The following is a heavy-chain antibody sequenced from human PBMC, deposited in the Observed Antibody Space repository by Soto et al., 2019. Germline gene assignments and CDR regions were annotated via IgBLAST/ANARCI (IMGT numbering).Heavy chain of an antibody. V-gene: IGHV3-53*01. J-gene: IGHJ4*02. CDR2: IYSGGST. CDR1: GFSVSSNY. D-gene: IGHD3-22*01. Sequence: GSLTLACAAYGFSVSSNYMSWVRQAPGKGLEWVSFIYSGGSTYYADSVKGRFTISRDNSKNTLYLQMNSLRAEDTAVYYCAKHLTYSSDSRARLGFHXWGQGTLVTVSX. CDR3: AKHLTYSSDSRARLGFHX.